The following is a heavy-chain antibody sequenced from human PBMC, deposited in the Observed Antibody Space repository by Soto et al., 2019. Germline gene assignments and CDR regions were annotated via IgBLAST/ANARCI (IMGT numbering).Heavy chain of an antibody. V-gene: IGHV3-30-3*01. CDR2: ISYDGSNK. CDR1: GFTFSSYA. J-gene: IGHJ4*02. Sequence: PGGSLRLSCAASGFTFSSYAMHWVRQAPGKGLEWVAVISYDGSNKYYADSVKGRFTISRDNSKNTLYLQMNSLRAEDTAVYYCARARGYCISTSCYGVDYWGQGTLVTVSS. CDR3: ARARGYCISTSCYGVDY. D-gene: IGHD2-2*01.